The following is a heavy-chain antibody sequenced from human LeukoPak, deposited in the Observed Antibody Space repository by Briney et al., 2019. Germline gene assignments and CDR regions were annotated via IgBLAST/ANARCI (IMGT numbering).Heavy chain of an antibody. Sequence: SETLSLTCTVSGGSISSYYWSWIRQPPGKRLEWIGYIYYSGSTNYNPSLKSRVTISVDTSKNQFSLKLSSVTAADTAVYYCASSTAVAPFDYWGQGTLVTVSS. J-gene: IGHJ4*02. CDR3: ASSTAVAPFDY. CDR2: IYYSGST. CDR1: GGSISSYY. D-gene: IGHD6-19*01. V-gene: IGHV4-59*08.